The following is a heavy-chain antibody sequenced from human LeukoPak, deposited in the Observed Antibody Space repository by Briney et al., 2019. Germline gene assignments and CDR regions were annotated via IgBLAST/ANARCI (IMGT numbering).Heavy chain of an antibody. V-gene: IGHV1-46*01. CDR2: INPSGGST. Sequence: ASVTVSCKASGYTFTSYYMHWVRQAPGQGLEWMGIINPSGGSTSYTQKFQGRVTMTRDTSTSTVYMELSSLRSEDTAVYYCARGVTTGYSSGWYAPDDAFDIWGQGTMVTVSS. CDR1: GYTFTSYY. J-gene: IGHJ3*02. CDR3: ARGVTTGYSSGWYAPDDAFDI. D-gene: IGHD6-19*01.